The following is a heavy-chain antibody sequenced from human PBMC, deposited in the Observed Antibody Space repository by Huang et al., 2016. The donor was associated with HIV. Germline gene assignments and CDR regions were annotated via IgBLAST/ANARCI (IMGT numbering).Heavy chain of an antibody. D-gene: IGHD5-18*01. Sequence: EVQLVQSGAEVKKPGESLKIACKGSGFGFTNYWIGWVRQMPGKGLEWMVFIYPGDSDTTYIPSFRGQVTISADKSINTAYLQWNSLKASDSAVYYCARPLLGYSNGYYFDYWGQGTLVTVSS. J-gene: IGHJ4*02. V-gene: IGHV5-51*03. CDR3: ARPLLGYSNGYYFDY. CDR1: GFGFTNYW. CDR2: IYPGDSDT.